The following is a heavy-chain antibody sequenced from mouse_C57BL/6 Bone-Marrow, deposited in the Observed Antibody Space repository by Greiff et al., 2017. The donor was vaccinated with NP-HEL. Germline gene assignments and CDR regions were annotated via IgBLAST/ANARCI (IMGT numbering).Heavy chain of an antibody. Sequence: QVQLQQPGAELVKPGASVKMSCKASGYTFTSYWITWVKQRPGQGLEWIGDIYPGSGGTNYNEKFKSKATLTVDTSSSTAYMQLSSLTSEDSAVYYCASAPITTVVGAGFAYWGQGNLVTVSA. D-gene: IGHD1-1*01. CDR1: GYTFTSYW. J-gene: IGHJ3*01. CDR2: IYPGSGGT. V-gene: IGHV1-55*01. CDR3: ASAPITTVVGAGFAY.